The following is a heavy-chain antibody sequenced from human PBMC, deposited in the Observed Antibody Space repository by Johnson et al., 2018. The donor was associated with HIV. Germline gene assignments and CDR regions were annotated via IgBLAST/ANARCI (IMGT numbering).Heavy chain of an antibody. CDR3: ARVYSSSSAHAFDI. J-gene: IGHJ3*02. D-gene: IGHD6-6*01. Sequence: MQLVESGGGVVQPGRSLRLSCAVSGFTFSSYGMHWVRRAPGKGLEWVAVISYDGSDKYYADSLKGRFTISRDNSKNTLYLQMNSLRAEDTAVYYCARVYSSSSAHAFDIWGQGTMVTVSS. CDR1: GFTFSSYG. V-gene: IGHV3-30*03. CDR2: ISYDGSDK.